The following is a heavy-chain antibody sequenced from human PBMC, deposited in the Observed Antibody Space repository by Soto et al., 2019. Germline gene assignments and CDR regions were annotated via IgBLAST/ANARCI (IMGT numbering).Heavy chain of an antibody. J-gene: IGHJ4*02. D-gene: IGHD1-1*01. CDR3: AKDLTWNQADY. CDR2: ISNDGSIT. CDR1: GFIFSNYW. Sequence: PGGSLRLSCEASGFIFSNYWMHWVRQTPGTGLVWVSRISNDGSITNYADSVKGRFTISRDNAKNTLYLQMNSLRAEDTAVYYCAKDLTWNQADYWGPGALVTVSS. V-gene: IGHV3-74*01.